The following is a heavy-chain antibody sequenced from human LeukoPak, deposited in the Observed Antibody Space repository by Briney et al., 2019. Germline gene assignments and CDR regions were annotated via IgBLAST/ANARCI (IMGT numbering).Heavy chain of an antibody. D-gene: IGHD5-24*01. Sequence: SETLSLTCTVSGGSISSYYWSWMRQPPGKGLEWIGYIYPTGSTSYNPSLKSRVTISVDTSKSQFSLKLSSVTAADTAVYYCARMLDGSRLRGFDYWGQGTLVTVSS. CDR3: ARMLDGSRLRGFDY. J-gene: IGHJ4*02. V-gene: IGHV4-59*01. CDR1: GGSISSYY. CDR2: IYPTGST.